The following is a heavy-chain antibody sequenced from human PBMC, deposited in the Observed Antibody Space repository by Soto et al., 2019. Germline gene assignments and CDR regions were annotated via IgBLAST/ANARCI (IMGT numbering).Heavy chain of an antibody. CDR3: ARLGFPGAIYFDS. V-gene: IGHV5-51*01. Sequence: PGESLKISCKGSGYNFTTFWNGWVRQVPGKGLEWMGIIYPGDSETKYSPDFEGQVTISADRSTDTAYLQWRSLRASDTAMYYCARLGFPGAIYFDSWGLGTLVTVSS. CDR2: IYPGDSET. J-gene: IGHJ4*02. CDR1: GYNFTTFW.